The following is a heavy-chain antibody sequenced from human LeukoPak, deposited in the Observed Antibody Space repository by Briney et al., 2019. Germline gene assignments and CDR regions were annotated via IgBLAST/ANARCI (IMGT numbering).Heavy chain of an antibody. CDR2: INPSGGST. Sequence: ASVKVSCKASGYTFTSYYMHWVRQAPGQGLEWMGIINPSGGSTSYAQKFQGRVTITADKSTSTAYMELSSLRSEDTAVYYCAREYYDSSGYASFDYWGQGTLVTVSS. CDR3: AREYYDSSGYASFDY. D-gene: IGHD3-22*01. V-gene: IGHV1-46*01. CDR1: GYTFTSYY. J-gene: IGHJ4*02.